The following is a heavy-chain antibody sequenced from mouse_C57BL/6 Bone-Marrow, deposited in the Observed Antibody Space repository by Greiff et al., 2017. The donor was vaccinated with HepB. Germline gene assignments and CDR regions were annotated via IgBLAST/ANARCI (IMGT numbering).Heavy chain of an antibody. D-gene: IGHD2-2*01. J-gene: IGHJ3*01. CDR2: ISNLAYSI. V-gene: IGHV5-15*01. CDR1: GFTFSDYG. Sequence: EVKLLESGGGLVQPGGSLKLSCAASGFTFSDYGMAWVRQAPRKGPEWVAFISNLAYSIYYADTVTGRFTISRENAKNTLYLEMSSLRSEDTAMYYCARPFYGYGFAYWGQGTLVTVSA. CDR3: ARPFYGYGFAY.